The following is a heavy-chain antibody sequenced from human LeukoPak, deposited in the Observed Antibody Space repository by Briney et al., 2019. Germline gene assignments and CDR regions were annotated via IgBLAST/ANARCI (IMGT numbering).Heavy chain of an antibody. CDR3: ARGRGTCSGDSCYFDY. J-gene: IGHJ4*02. CDR2: INGDGGNT. Sequence: GGSLRLSCAASGFTFSTYWIYWVRQAPGKGLVWVSRINGDGGNTIYADSVRGRFTISRDNAKNTLYLQMNSLRAEDTAVYYCARGRGTCSGDSCYFDYWGQGTLVTVSS. CDR1: GFTFSTYW. V-gene: IGHV3-74*01. D-gene: IGHD2-15*01.